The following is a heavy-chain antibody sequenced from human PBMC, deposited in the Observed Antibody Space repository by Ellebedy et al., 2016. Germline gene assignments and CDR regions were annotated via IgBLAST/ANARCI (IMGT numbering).Heavy chain of an antibody. J-gene: IGHJ5*02. CDR3: ASQQQLVPYNWFDP. CDR1: GFTFSSYW. D-gene: IGHD6-6*01. V-gene: IGHV3-74*01. CDR2: INSDGSST. Sequence: GESLKISCAASGFTFSSYWMHWVRQAPGKGLVWVSRINSDGSSTSYADSVKGRFTISRENAKNTLYLQMNSLRAEDTAVYYCASQQQLVPYNWFDPWGQGTLVTVSA.